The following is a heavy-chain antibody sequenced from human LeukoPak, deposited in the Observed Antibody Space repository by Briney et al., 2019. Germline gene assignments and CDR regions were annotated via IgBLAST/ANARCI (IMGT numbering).Heavy chain of an antibody. Sequence: SETLSLTCSVSGGSISSYYWSWIRQPPGKGLEWIGYIHYSGSTNYNPSLKSRVTISVDTSKNQFSLNLGSVTAADTAVYYCARDPHSSGWPSGYWGQGILVTVSS. V-gene: IGHV4-59*01. J-gene: IGHJ4*02. CDR1: GGSISSYY. CDR3: ARDPHSSGWPSGY. CDR2: IHYSGST. D-gene: IGHD6-19*01.